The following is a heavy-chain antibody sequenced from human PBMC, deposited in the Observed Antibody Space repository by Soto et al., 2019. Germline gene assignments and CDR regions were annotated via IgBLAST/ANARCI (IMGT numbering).Heavy chain of an antibody. Sequence: PGESLKISCKASGYNFTSNWIGWVRQMPGKGLEWMGAIYPGDSDSRYSPPFQGQVTISADKSISTAYLQWSSLKASDTAMYYCARHKGGSRGRPHYYYMDVWGKGTTVTVS. J-gene: IGHJ6*03. CDR2: IYPGDSDS. V-gene: IGHV5-51*01. CDR1: GYNFTSNW. CDR3: ARHKGGSRGRPHYYYMDV. D-gene: IGHD3-16*01.